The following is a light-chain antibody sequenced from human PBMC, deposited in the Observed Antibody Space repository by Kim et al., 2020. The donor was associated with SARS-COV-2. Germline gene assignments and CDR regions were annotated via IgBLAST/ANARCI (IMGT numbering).Light chain of an antibody. J-gene: IGKJ2*01. CDR3: QQSSSAPYT. Sequence: SASVGDRVTITCRASQSISTFLNWYQHTSGKAPKLLIYAASSLQSAAPSRFSGSGSGTDFTLTISSLQPEDFATYYCQQSSSAPYTFGQGTKVEI. CDR2: AAS. V-gene: IGKV1-39*01. CDR1: QSISTF.